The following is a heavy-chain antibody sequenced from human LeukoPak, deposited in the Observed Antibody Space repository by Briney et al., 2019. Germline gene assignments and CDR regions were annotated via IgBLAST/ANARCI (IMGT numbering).Heavy chain of an antibody. CDR1: GHTFTGYY. Sequence: GASVKVSCKASGHTFTGYYVYWVRQAPGQGLEWMGWMNPNVGGANFPQKFQGRVTVTSDPAISAAYMELRRLRSDDTAVYYCARRLKAAAGGFDPWGQGTLVTVSS. CDR2: MNPNVGGA. D-gene: IGHD6-13*01. V-gene: IGHV1-2*02. CDR3: ARRLKAAAGGFDP. J-gene: IGHJ5*02.